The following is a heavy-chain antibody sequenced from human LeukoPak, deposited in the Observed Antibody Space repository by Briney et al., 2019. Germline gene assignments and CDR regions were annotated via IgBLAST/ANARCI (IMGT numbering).Heavy chain of an antibody. D-gene: IGHD6-19*01. V-gene: IGHV3-30*03. CDR3: ARQVYNSGWYLDY. CDR2: ILYDGSNK. CDR1: GFTFRSYG. J-gene: IGHJ4*02. Sequence: GSLRLSCAASGFTFRSYGMHWVRQAPGKGLEWVAVILYDGSNKYYAGSVKGRFTISRDNSKNTLYLQMNSLRAEDTAVYYCARQVYNSGWYLDYWGQGTLVAVSS.